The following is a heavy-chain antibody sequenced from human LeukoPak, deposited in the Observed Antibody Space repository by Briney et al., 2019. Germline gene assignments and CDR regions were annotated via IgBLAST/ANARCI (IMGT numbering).Heavy chain of an antibody. CDR2: INYSGNT. Sequence: PLETLSLTCTVSGGSISSSSYYWAWIRQPPGKGLEWIGSINYSGNTYYIPSLKSRVTISVDTSKSQFFLKLSSVTAADTAVYYCARQKWITMVRGVINWFDPWGQGTLVTVSS. J-gene: IGHJ5*02. CDR1: GGSISSSSYY. V-gene: IGHV4-39*01. D-gene: IGHD3-10*01. CDR3: ARQKWITMVRGVINWFDP.